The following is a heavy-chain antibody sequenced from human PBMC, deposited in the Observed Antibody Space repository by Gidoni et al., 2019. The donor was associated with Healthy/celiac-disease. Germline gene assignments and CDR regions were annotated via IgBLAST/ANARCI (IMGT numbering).Heavy chain of an antibody. CDR3: ARPGSTRDGADWFDP. J-gene: IGHJ5*02. CDR1: GGSISSSSYY. D-gene: IGHD2-2*01. Sequence: QLQLQESGPGLVKPSETLSLTCTVSGGSISSSSYYWGWSRQPPGKGLEWIGSIYYSGSTYYNPSLNSRVTISVDTSKNQFSLKLSSVTAADTAVYYCARPGSTRDGADWFDPWGQGTLVTVSS. V-gene: IGHV4-39*01. CDR2: IYYSGST.